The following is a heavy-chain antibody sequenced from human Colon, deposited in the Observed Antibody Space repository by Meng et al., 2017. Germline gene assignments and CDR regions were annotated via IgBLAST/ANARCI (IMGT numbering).Heavy chain of an antibody. Sequence: EVQLLESGGGLVQPGGSLRLSCAASGFTFSRYAMSWVRQAPGKGLEWVSAISDGGIDTFYAESVKGRFTISRDNSRNALYLQVDSLRVEDTGVYYCLHWDAYWGQGTLVTVSS. J-gene: IGHJ4*02. CDR1: GFTFSRYA. V-gene: IGHV3-23*01. D-gene: IGHD7-27*01. CDR2: ISDGGIDT. CDR3: LHWDAY.